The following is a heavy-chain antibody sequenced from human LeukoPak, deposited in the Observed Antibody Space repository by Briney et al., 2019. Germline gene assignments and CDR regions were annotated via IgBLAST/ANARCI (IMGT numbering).Heavy chain of an antibody. CDR2: ISGSGGST. J-gene: IGHJ4*02. CDR3: AKKIAVAGKNFDY. V-gene: IGHV3-23*01. D-gene: IGHD6-19*01. Sequence: PGGSLRLSCAASGFTFSSYAMSWVRQAPGKGLEWVSAISGSGGSTYYADSVRGRFTISRDNSKNTLYLQMNSLRAEDTAVYYCAKKIAVAGKNFDYWGQGTLVTVSS. CDR1: GFTFSSYA.